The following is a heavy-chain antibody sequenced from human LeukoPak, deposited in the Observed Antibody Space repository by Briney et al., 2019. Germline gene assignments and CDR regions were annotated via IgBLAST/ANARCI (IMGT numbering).Heavy chain of an antibody. CDR1: GYTFTSYG. CDR2: INPNSGGT. CDR3: ARVRPLRITMIT. V-gene: IGHV1-2*02. Sequence: ASVKVSCKASGYTFTSYGISWVRQAPGQGLEWMGWINPNSGGTNYAQKFQGRVTMTRDTSISTAYMELSRLRSDDTAVYYCARVRPLRITMITWGQGTLVTVSS. D-gene: IGHD3-22*01. J-gene: IGHJ5*02.